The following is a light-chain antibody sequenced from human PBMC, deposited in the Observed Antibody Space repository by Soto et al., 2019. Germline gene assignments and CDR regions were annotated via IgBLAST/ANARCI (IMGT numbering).Light chain of an antibody. CDR3: QEYYTTPT. CDR2: WSA. V-gene: IGKV4-1*01. Sequence: DIVMTQSPDSLAVSLGERATINCKSSQSVLYSSNNKNYLAWYQHQPGQPPKLLIYWSATGESWVPDRFSGSGSGTDFTLTISSLQAEDAAIYYCQEYYTTPTFGGGTKVEIK. CDR1: QSVLYSSNNKNY. J-gene: IGKJ4*01.